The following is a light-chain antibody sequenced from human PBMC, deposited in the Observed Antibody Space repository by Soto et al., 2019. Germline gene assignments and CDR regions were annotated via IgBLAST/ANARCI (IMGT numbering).Light chain of an antibody. J-gene: IGLJ3*02. CDR2: EGS. CDR3: CSYAGSSRV. CDR1: SSDVGSYNL. Sequence: QSALTQPASVSGSPGQSITISCTGTSSDVGSYNLVSWYQQHPGKAPKLMIYEGSKRPSGVSNRFSGSKSGNTASLTISGLQADDEADYYCCSYAGSSRVFGGGTKLTV. V-gene: IGLV2-23*01.